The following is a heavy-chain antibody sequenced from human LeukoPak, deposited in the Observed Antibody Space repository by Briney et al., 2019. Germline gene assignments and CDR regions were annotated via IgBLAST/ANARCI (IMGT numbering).Heavy chain of an antibody. D-gene: IGHD2-2*01. V-gene: IGHV3-30*18. CDR2: ISYDGRNI. CDR1: GFTFSSYV. Sequence: GGSLRLSCAASGFTFSSYVMSWVRQAPGKGLEWVAVISYDGRNIHYPDSVKGRFTISRDISTDTLWLQMDSLRTEDTAVYYCAKGPLRGTAAAIDYWGQGTQVTVSS. J-gene: IGHJ4*02. CDR3: AKGPLRGTAAAIDY.